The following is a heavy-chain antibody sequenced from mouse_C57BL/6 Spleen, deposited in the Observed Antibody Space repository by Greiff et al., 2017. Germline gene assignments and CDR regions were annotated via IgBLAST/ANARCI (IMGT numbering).Heavy chain of an antibody. Sequence: VQLQQSGPELVKPGASVKISCKASGYTFTDYYMNWVKQSHGKSLEWIGDINPNNGGTSYNQKFKGKATLTVDKSSSTAYMELRSLTSEDSAVYYCARGDGSAWFAYWGQGTLVTVSA. D-gene: IGHD2-3*01. CDR1: GYTFTDYY. J-gene: IGHJ3*01. V-gene: IGHV1-26*01. CDR2: INPNNGGT. CDR3: ARGDGSAWFAY.